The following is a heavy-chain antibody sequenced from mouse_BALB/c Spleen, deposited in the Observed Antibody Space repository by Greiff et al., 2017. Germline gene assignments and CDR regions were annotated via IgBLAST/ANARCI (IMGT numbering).Heavy chain of an antibody. CDR3: ARGGANWDCFDY. D-gene: IGHD4-1*01. V-gene: IGHV5-2*03. J-gene: IGHJ2*01. CDR1: EYEFPSHD. Sequence: EVKVVESGGGLVQPGESLKLSCESNEYEFPSHDMSWVRKTPEKRLELVAAINSDGGSTYYPDTMERRFIISRDNTKKTLYLQMSSLRSEDTAMYYCARGGANWDCFDYWGQGTTLTVSS. CDR2: INSDGGST.